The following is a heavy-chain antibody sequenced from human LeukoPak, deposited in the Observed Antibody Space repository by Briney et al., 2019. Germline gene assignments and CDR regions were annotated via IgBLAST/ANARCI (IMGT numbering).Heavy chain of an antibody. CDR1: GYTFTSYG. Sequence: GASVKVSCKASGYTFTSYGISWVRQAPGQGLEWMGIINPSGGSTSYAQKFQGRVTMTRDMSTSTVYMELSSLRSEDTAVYYCARARGLQLPAGDYWGQGTLVTVSS. CDR2: INPSGGST. CDR3: ARARGLQLPAGDY. D-gene: IGHD4-11*01. J-gene: IGHJ4*02. V-gene: IGHV1-46*01.